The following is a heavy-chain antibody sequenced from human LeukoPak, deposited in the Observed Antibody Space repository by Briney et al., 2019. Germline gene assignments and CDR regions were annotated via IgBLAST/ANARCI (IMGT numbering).Heavy chain of an antibody. D-gene: IGHD1-1*01. CDR2: IYYTGST. Sequence: SETLSLTCTVSGASISSSYWSCILQPPRKGLEWIGYIYYTGSTNYNPSLKSRVTISVDMSKNQFSLQLSSVAAADTAAYYCARLGIYPIQGYNYNYHYMDVWAKGTTVTVSS. CDR1: GASISSSY. CDR3: ARLGIYPIQGYNYNYHYMDV. J-gene: IGHJ6*03. V-gene: IGHV4-59*08.